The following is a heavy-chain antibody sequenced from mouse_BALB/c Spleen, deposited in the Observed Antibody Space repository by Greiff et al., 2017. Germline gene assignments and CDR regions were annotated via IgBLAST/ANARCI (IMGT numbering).Heavy chain of an antibody. D-gene: IGHD2-1*01. Sequence: EVKLQESGGGLVQPKGSLKLSCAASGFTFNTYAMNWVRQAPGKGLEWVARIRSKSNNYATYYADSVKDRFTISRDDSQSMLYLQMNNLKTEDTAMYYCVRSYGNHKNFFFDYWGQGTTLTVSS. J-gene: IGHJ2*01. CDR2: IRSKSNNYAT. V-gene: IGHV10-1*02. CDR3: VRSYGNHKNFFFDY. CDR1: GFTFNTYA.